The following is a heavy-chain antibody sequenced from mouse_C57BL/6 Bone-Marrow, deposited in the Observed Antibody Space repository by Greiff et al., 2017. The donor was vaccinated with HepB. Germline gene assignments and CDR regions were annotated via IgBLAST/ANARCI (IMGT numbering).Heavy chain of an antibody. Sequence: QVQLQQPGAELVRPGTSVKLSCKASGYTFTSYWMHWVKQRPGQGLEWIGVIDPSDSYTNYNQKFKGKATLTVDTSSSTAYMQLSSLTSEDSAVYYCARQLGRWFAYWGQGTLVTVSA. CDR3: ARQLGRWFAY. J-gene: IGHJ3*01. CDR2: IDPSDSYT. V-gene: IGHV1-59*01. CDR1: GYTFTSYW. D-gene: IGHD4-1*02.